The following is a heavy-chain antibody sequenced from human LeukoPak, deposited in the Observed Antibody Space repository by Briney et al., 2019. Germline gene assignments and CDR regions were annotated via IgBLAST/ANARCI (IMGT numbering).Heavy chain of an antibody. J-gene: IGHJ6*03. CDR3: ATNGKQQLVLYYYYYMDV. CDR2: IRYGGSNK. CDR1: GFTFSSYG. V-gene: IGHV3-30*02. D-gene: IGHD6-13*01. Sequence: GGSLRLSCAASGFTFSSYGMHWVRQAPGKGLEWVAFIRYGGSNKYYADSVKGRFTISRDNSKNTLYLQMSSLRAEDTAVYYCATNGKQQLVLYYYYYMDVWGKGTTVTVSS.